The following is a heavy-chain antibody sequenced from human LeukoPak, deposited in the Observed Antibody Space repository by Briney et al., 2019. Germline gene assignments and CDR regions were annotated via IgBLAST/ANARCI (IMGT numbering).Heavy chain of an antibody. D-gene: IGHD2-2*01. J-gene: IGHJ6*03. CDR1: GYSISSGYY. CDR3: ARLLGRTFYYMDV. CDR2: IYHSGST. V-gene: IGHV4-38-2*01. Sequence: KPSETLSLTCAVSGYSISSGYYWGWIRRPPGKGLEWIGSIYHSGSTYYNPSLKSRVTISVDTSKNQFSLKLSSVTAADTAVYYCARLLGRTFYYMDVWGKGTTVTVSS.